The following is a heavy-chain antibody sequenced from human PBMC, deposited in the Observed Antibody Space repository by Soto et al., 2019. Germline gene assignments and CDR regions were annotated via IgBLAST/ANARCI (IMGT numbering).Heavy chain of an antibody. CDR3: ARSGSSWNLRDFDH. CDR1: AYTFTNYG. J-gene: IGHJ4*02. V-gene: IGHV1-18*01. D-gene: IGHD6-13*01. Sequence: QVQLVQSGGEVKKPGASVKVSCKASAYTFTNYGISWVRQAPGQGLEWMGWISAYNGNINYAQKFRGRVTMTTDTPTSSAYLEVRSLRADDTAVYYCARSGSSWNLRDFDHGGQGTLVTVSS. CDR2: ISAYNGNI.